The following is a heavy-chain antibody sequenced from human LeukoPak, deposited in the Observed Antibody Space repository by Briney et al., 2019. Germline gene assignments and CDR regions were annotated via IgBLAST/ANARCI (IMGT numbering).Heavy chain of an antibody. J-gene: IGHJ4*02. V-gene: IGHV4-34*01. CDR1: GGSFSGYY. Sequence: SETLSLTCAVYGGSFSGYYWSWIRQPPGKGLEWIGEINHSGSTNYNPSLKSRVTISVDTSKNQFSLKLSSVTAADTAVYYCAGTMVRGVIGRKLDYWGQGTLVTVSS. CDR2: INHSGST. CDR3: AGTMVRGVIGRKLDY. D-gene: IGHD3-10*01.